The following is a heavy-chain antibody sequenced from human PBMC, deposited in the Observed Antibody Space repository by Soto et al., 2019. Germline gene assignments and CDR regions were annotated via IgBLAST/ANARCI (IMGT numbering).Heavy chain of an antibody. J-gene: IGHJ3*02. CDR3: AKYLRGMYILTGLGPTDAFDI. CDR2: ISGSGGST. D-gene: IGHD3-9*01. Sequence: PGGSLRLSCAASGFTFSSYAMSWVRQAPGKGLEWVSAISGSGGSTYYADSVKGRFTISRDNSKNTLYLQMNSLRAEDTAVYYCAKYLRGMYILTGLGPTDAFDIWGQGTMVTVSS. V-gene: IGHV3-23*01. CDR1: GFTFSSYA.